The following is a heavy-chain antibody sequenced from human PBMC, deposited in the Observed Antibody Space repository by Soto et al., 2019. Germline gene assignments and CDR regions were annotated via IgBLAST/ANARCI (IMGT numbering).Heavy chain of an antibody. V-gene: IGHV3-30-3*01. CDR3: ARGWELYSYGLGPTNYFDY. CDR1: GFTFSSYA. Sequence: QVQLVESGGGVVQPGRSLRLSCAASGFTFSSYAMHWVRQAPGKGLEWVAVISYDGSNKYYADSVKGRFTISRDNSKNTLYLQMNSLRAEDTAVYYCARGWELYSYGLGPTNYFDYWGQGTLVTVSS. CDR2: ISYDGSNK. J-gene: IGHJ4*02. D-gene: IGHD5-18*01.